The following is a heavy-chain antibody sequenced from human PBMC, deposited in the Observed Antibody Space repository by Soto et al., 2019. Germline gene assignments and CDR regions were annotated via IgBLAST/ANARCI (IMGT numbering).Heavy chain of an antibody. V-gene: IGHV3-49*02. J-gene: IGHJ4*02. CDR1: GFTFGYFS. CDR2: IRSKDYGGTT. Sequence: GGSLRLSCATSGFTFGYFSISWVRQAPGRGLEWVGFIRSKDYGGTTEYTASVKGRFAISRDDSTGIAYLQMNSLKIEDTAVYYCTREIPYFDSWGQGTLVTVSS. CDR3: TREIPYFDS.